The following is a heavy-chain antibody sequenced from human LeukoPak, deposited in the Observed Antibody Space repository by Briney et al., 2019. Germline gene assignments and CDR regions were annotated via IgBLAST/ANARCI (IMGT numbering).Heavy chain of an antibody. CDR3: AREGSSGYYSDY. V-gene: IGHV1-69*13. CDR1: GGTFSSYA. J-gene: IGHJ4*02. CDR2: IIPTFGTA. Sequence: SVKVSCKASGGTFSSYAISWVRQAPGQGLEWMGGIIPTFGTANYAQKFQGRVTITADESTSTAYMELSSLRSEDTAVYYCAREGSSGYYSDYWGQGTLVTVSS. D-gene: IGHD3-22*01.